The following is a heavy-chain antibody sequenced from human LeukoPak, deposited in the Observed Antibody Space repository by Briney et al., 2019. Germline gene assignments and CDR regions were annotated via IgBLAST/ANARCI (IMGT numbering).Heavy chain of an antibody. D-gene: IGHD3-10*01. V-gene: IGHV3-13*01. J-gene: IGHJ3*02. CDR1: GFTLSTYD. Sequence: PGGSLRLSCAASGFTLSTYDMHWVRQVTGEALEWVSMIYEAGNTYYTGSVKGRFTISRENAKNSLYLQMHGLTAGDTAVYYCAREMSGSNDAFDIWGPGTTVTVSS. CDR2: IYEAGNT. CDR3: AREMSGSNDAFDI.